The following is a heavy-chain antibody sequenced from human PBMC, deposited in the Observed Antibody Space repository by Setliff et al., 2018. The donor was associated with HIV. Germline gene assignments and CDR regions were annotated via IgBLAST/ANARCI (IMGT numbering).Heavy chain of an antibody. CDR3: ARSSGSYWMNAFDI. J-gene: IGHJ3*02. CDR2: FYTSGGT. D-gene: IGHD1-26*01. Sequence: PSETLSLTCTVSGGSISSGAYYWSWIRQPAGKGLEWIGRFYTSGGTNYNPSLRSRVTISLDTSKNQFSLNLSSVTAADTAVYYCARSSGSYWMNAFDIWGQGTMVTVSS. V-gene: IGHV4-61*02. CDR1: GGSISSGAYY.